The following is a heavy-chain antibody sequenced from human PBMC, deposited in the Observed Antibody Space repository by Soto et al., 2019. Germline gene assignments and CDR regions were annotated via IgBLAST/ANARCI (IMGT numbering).Heavy chain of an antibody. D-gene: IGHD6-19*01. J-gene: IGHJ4*02. CDR3: ETAVAGTTVFDY. Sequence: ETLSLTCTVSGGSISSSTYHWGWIRQPPGKGLEWIGTISYTGNTYYNPSLKSRATISVDTSKNQFSLKLTSVTAADTAVYYCETAVAGTTVFDYWGQGTLVTVSS. V-gene: IGHV4-39*01. CDR1: GGSISSSTYH. CDR2: ISYTGNT.